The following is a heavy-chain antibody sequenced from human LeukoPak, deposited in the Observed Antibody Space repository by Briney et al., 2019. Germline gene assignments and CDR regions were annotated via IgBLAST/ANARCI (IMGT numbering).Heavy chain of an antibody. CDR2: INTYKGNT. D-gene: IGHD3-10*01. CDR3: ARADVLLWFGESMGSWFDP. V-gene: IGHV1-18*01. CDR1: GYSFNSYG. J-gene: IGHJ5*02. Sequence: ASVKVSCKASGYSFNSYGISWVRQAPGQGLEWMGWINTYKGNTNYAQKFQGRVSMTTDRSTSTAYLELRSLRSDDTAVYYCARADVLLWFGESMGSWFDPWGQGTLVTVSS.